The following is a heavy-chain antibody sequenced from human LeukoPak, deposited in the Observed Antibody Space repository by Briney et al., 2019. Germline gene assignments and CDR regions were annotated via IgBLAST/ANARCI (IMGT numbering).Heavy chain of an antibody. CDR3: ARGLTSYSRSSYWFDP. Sequence: PSETLSLTCAVSRGSISSYYWSWIRQPPGKGLEWIGYIYYSGSPNYSPSLRSRVTISVDTSKNQFSLKLSSVTAADTAIYYCARGLTSYSRSSYWFDPWGQGTLVTVSS. J-gene: IGHJ5*02. D-gene: IGHD6-6*01. CDR1: RGSISSYY. CDR2: IYYSGSP. V-gene: IGHV4-59*01.